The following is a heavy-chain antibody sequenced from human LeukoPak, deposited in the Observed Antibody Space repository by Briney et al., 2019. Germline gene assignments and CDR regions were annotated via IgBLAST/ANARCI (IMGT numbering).Heavy chain of an antibody. J-gene: IGHJ4*02. CDR1: GGTFSSYA. CDR3: ARALGYCSSTSCLDY. D-gene: IGHD2-2*01. Sequence: SVKVSCKASGGTFSSYAISWVRQAPGQGLEWMGGIIPIFGTANYAQKFQDGVTITADESTSTAYMELSSLRSEDTAVYYCARALGYCSSTSCLDYWGQGTLVTVSS. CDR2: IIPIFGTA. V-gene: IGHV1-69*01.